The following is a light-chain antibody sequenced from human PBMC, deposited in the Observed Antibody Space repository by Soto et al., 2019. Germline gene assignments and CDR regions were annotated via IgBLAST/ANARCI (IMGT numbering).Light chain of an antibody. CDR1: QSVSSN. V-gene: IGKV3-15*01. Sequence: EIVMTQSPATLSVSPGERATLSCRASQSVSSNLAWYQQKPGQAPRLLIYGASTRATGIPARFSGSGSGTEFTLTISRLQSEDFAVYYCQQYNNWLITFGQGKRLEIK. CDR2: GAS. CDR3: QQYNNWLIT. J-gene: IGKJ5*01.